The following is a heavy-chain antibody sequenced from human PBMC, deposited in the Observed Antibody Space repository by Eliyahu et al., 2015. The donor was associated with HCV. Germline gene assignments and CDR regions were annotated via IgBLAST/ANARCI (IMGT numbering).Heavy chain of an antibody. CDR3: TTGAPGGFDYYLDV. V-gene: IGHV3-15*01. D-gene: IGHD3-10*01. CDR1: GFTFSKAW. Sequence: EVQLVESGGGLVKPGGSLRLSCAXSGFTFSKAWMSWVRQAPGKGLEGIGRIKSKTDGGTTDYAAPVKGRFTISRDDSKGTLYLQMNSLKTEDTAVYYCTTGAPGGFDYYLDVWGQGTTVTVSS. CDR2: IKSKTDGGTT. J-gene: IGHJ6*03.